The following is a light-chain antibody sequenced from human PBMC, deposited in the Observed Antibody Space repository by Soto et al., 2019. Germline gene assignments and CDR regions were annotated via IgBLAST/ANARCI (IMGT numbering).Light chain of an antibody. J-gene: IGLJ2*01. Sequence: QSALTQPASVSGSPGQSITISCTGTSSDVGGYNYVSWYQQHPGKAPKLMIYDVSNRPSGVSNRFSGSNSGNTASLTISGLQGEDESDYYCISYTSSRTLVVFGGGTKLTVL. CDR2: DVS. CDR1: SSDVGGYNY. CDR3: ISYTSSRTLVV. V-gene: IGLV2-14*01.